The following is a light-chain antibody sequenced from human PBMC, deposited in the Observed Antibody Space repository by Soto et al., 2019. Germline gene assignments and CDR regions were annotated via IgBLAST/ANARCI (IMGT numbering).Light chain of an antibody. Sequence: DIQMTQSPSTLSASVGDRVTITCRASQSIGSHLAWYQQKPGKAPNLLIHTASSLQSGVPSRFSGSGSGTEFTLTISSLQPDDFATYYCQQYDRDSTFGQGTKVEIK. CDR2: TAS. V-gene: IGKV1-5*03. CDR3: QQYDRDST. J-gene: IGKJ1*01. CDR1: QSIGSH.